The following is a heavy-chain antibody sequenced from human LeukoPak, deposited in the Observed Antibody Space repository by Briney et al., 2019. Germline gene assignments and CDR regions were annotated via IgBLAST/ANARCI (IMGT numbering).Heavy chain of an antibody. CDR3: ARLRYSYGKFDY. CDR1: GGSFSGYD. D-gene: IGHD5-18*01. V-gene: IGHV4-34*01. Sequence: PSETLSLTCAVYGGSFSGYDWSWIRQPPGKGLEWIGEINHSGGTNYNPSLKSRVTISVDTSKNQFSLKLSSVTAADTAVYYCARLRYSYGKFDYWGQGTLVTVSS. J-gene: IGHJ4*02. CDR2: INHSGGT.